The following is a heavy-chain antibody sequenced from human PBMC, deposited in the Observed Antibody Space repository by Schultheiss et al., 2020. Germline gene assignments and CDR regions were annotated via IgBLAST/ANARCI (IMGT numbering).Heavy chain of an antibody. D-gene: IGHD2-15*01. J-gene: IGHJ4*02. CDR3: ARRIGGVLEY. CDR2: IYYSGST. V-gene: IGHV4-39*01. Sequence: SETLSLTCTVSGGSINSGGYHWGWIRQPPGKGLEWIGSIYYSGSTYYNPSLKSRVTISVDTSKNQFSLKLSSVTAADTAVYYCARRIGGVLEYWGQGTLVTVSS. CDR1: GGSINSGGYH.